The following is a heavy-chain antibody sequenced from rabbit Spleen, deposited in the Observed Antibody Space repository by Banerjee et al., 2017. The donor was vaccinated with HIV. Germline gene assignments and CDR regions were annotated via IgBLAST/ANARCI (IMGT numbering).Heavy chain of an antibody. CDR3: ARDLATVVGWNFNL. V-gene: IGHV1S40*01. CDR1: GFSFSSSYY. J-gene: IGHJ4*01. D-gene: IGHD3-1*01. Sequence: QSLEESGGDLVKPGGTLTLTCKASGFSFSSSYYMCWVRQAPGKGLEWIACIEAGSSGFTYFASWAKGRFTISRTSSTTVTLQMTSLTAADTATYFCARDLATVVGWNFNLWGPGTLVTVS. CDR2: IEAGSSGFT.